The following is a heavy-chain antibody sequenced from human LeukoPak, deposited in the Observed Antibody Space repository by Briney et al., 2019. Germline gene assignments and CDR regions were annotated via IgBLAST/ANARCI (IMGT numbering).Heavy chain of an antibody. CDR3: ARGGYSGYDRDAFDI. V-gene: IGHV3-53*04. D-gene: IGHD5-12*01. CDR2: IYSDDST. CDR1: GFTVSSIY. J-gene: IGHJ3*02. Sequence: GGSLRLSSAASGFTVSSIYMSWVRQAPGKGLEWVSVIYSDDSTYYADSVKGRFTISRHNSKNTLYLQMNSLRAEDTAVYYCARGGYSGYDRDAFDIWGQGTMVTVSS.